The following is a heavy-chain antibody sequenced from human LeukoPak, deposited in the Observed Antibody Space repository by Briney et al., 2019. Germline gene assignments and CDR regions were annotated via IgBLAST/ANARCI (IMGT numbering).Heavy chain of an antibody. V-gene: IGHV1-58*02. CDR2: IVVGSGNT. J-gene: IGHJ4*02. D-gene: IGHD3-9*01. Sequence: ASVKVSCKASGFTFTRSAMQWVRQARGQRLEWIGWIVVGSGNTNYAQKFQERVTITRDMSTSTAYMELSSLRSEDTAVYYCAADDILTGYYDYWGQGTLVTVSS. CDR1: GFTFTRSA. CDR3: AADDILTGYYDY.